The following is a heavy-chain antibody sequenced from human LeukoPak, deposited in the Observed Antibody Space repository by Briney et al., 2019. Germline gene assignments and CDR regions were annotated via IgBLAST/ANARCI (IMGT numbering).Heavy chain of an antibody. D-gene: IGHD1-14*01. V-gene: IGHV3-30-3*01. CDR2: ISYDGSNK. J-gene: IGHJ4*02. Sequence: GRSLRLSCAASGFTFSIYAMYWVRQAPGKGLEWVAVISYDGSNKYYADSVKGRFTISRDNSKNTLYLQMNSLRAEDTAVYYCARAEDDWGQGTLVTVSS. CDR1: GFTFSIYA. CDR3: ARAEDD.